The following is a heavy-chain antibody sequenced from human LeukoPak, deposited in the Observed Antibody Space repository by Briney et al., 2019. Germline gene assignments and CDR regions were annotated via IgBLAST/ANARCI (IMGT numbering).Heavy chain of an antibody. J-gene: IGHJ6*02. CDR1: GYTFTSYY. V-gene: IGHV1-46*01. CDR2: INPSGGST. D-gene: IGHD2-15*01. CDR3: ARWHRDCSGGSCYRSYYYYYSMDV. Sequence: ASVKVSCKASGYTFTSYYMHWVRQAPGQGLEWMGMINPSGGSTSYAQKFQGRVTMTRDTSTSTVYMELSSLRSEDTAVYYCARWHRDCSGGSCYRSYYYYYSMDVWGQGTTVTVSS.